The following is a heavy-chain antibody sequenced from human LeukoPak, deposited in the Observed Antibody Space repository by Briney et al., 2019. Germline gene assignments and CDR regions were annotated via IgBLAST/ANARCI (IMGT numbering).Heavy chain of an antibody. CDR1: GGTFSRFT. V-gene: IGHV1-69*05. Sequence: ASVKVSCKASGGTFSRFTISWVRQAPGQGFEWMGGITPIFGTANFAQKFQGRVTVTRDTSTSTVHMELSGLRSEDTAVYYCARDQEAFDYWGQGTLVTVSS. CDR3: ARDQEAFDY. CDR2: ITPIFGTA. J-gene: IGHJ4*02.